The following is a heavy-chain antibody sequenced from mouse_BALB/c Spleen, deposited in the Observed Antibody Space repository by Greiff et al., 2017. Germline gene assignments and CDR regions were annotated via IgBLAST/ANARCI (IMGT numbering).Heavy chain of an antibody. Sequence: VQLQESGAELAKPGASVKMSCKASGYTFTSYWMHWVKQRPGQGLEWIGYINPSTGYTEYNQKFKDKATLTADKSSSTAYMQLSSLTSEDSAVYYCARGDSSGYLLTMDYWGQGTSVTVSS. CDR2: INPSTGYT. D-gene: IGHD3-2*01. CDR1: GYTFTSYW. CDR3: ARGDSSGYLLTMDY. J-gene: IGHJ4*01. V-gene: IGHV1-7*01.